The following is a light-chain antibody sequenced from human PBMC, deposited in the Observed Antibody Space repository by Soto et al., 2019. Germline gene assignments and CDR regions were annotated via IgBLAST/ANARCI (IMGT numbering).Light chain of an antibody. CDR1: QCFXSSY. V-gene: IGKV3-20*01. Sequence: ELTKSACTVSLSPGERATLSCRASQCFXSSYLAWYVQKPGQAPRLLYSGASNKATVIPDRFSGSGCGTEFTITITSLQAEAVELYCCQHYHNLLTFGQGTKVDI. CDR3: QHYHNLLT. CDR2: GAS. J-gene: IGKJ3*01.